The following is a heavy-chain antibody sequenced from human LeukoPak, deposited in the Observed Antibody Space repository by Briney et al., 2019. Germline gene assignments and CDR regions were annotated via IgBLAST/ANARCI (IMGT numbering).Heavy chain of an antibody. CDR1: GFTFSNYW. CDR2: IKQGGSEK. D-gene: IGHD6-19*01. V-gene: IGHV3-7*05. Sequence: PGGSLRLSCAASGFTFSNYWMTWVRQAPGKGLEWVANIKQGGSEKYYVDSVKGRFTVSRDNAKDSLYLQMNSLRAEDTAVYYCAARPPIVVAGPFDYWGQGTLVTVSS. J-gene: IGHJ4*02. CDR3: AARPPIVVAGPFDY.